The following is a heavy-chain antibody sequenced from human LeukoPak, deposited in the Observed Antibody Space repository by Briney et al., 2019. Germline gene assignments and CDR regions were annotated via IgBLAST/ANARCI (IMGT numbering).Heavy chain of an antibody. CDR2: VYTSGNT. J-gene: IGHJ3*02. CDR3: ARGPGYYYDLAAFDI. Sequence: PSETLSLTCTVSGGSISSGSHYRSWIRQPAGKGLEWIGRVYTSGNTNYNPSLKSRVTISVDTSKNQFSLKLSSVIAADTAVYYCARGPGYYYDLAAFDIWGQGTMVTVSS. V-gene: IGHV4-61*02. D-gene: IGHD3-22*01. CDR1: GGSISSGSHY.